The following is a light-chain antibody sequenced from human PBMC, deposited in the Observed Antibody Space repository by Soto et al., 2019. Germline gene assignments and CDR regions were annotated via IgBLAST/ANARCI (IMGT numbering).Light chain of an antibody. Sequence: QSALTQPASVSGSPGQSITISCTGTSSDVGAYNYVSWYQQHPGKAPKLIIYEVSNRPSGVSNRFSGSKSGNTASLTISGLHAEDEADYYCCSYTTTSTRVFGGGTKLTVL. CDR3: CSYTTTSTRV. J-gene: IGLJ2*01. CDR2: EVS. V-gene: IGLV2-14*01. CDR1: SSDVGAYNY.